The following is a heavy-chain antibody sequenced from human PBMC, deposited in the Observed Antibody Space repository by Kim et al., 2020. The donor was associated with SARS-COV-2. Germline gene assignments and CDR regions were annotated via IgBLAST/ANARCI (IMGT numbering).Heavy chain of an antibody. J-gene: IGHJ4*02. D-gene: IGHD2-21*02. V-gene: IGHV2-5*01. CDR3: AHRLTLTSYDY. Sequence: RYSPSLKSRHTITKDTSKNQVVLTMTNMDPVDTATYYCAHRLTLTSYDYWGQGTLVTVSS.